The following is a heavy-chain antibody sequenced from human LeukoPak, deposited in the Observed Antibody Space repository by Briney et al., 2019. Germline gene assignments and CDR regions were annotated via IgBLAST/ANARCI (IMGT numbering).Heavy chain of an antibody. J-gene: IGHJ3*02. CDR2: ISGSGGST. D-gene: IGHD2-15*01. CDR3: VGDMSGGGAFDI. V-gene: IGHV3-23*01. Sequence: GGSLRLSCAASGFTFSSYAMSWVRQAPGKGLEWVSAISGSGGSTYYADSVKGRFTISRDNAKNSLYLQMNSLRAEDTAVYYCVGDMSGGGAFDIWGQGTMVTVSS. CDR1: GFTFSSYA.